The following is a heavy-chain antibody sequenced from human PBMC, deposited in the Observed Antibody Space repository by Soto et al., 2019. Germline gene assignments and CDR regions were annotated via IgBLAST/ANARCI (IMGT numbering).Heavy chain of an antibody. CDR3: AKRDKTSTYYDFWSGYYKGPLFDY. Sequence: GGSLRLSCAASGFTFGNYAVSWVRQAPGKGLEWVASLSGGGGGTYYAASVKGRFTVSRDNSKNTLYLQMNSLRAEDTAVYYCAKRDKTSTYYDFWSGYYKGPLFDYWGQGTLVTVSS. D-gene: IGHD3-3*01. J-gene: IGHJ4*02. CDR2: LSGGGGGT. V-gene: IGHV3-23*01. CDR1: GFTFGNYA.